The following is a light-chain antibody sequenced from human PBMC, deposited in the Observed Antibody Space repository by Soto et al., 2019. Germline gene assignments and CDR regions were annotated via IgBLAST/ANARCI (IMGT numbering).Light chain of an antibody. CDR1: QSITSY. CDR3: QQSFSTPYT. Sequence: DIQMTQSPSTLSASVGDRVTITCRASQSITSYLGWYQQKPGKAPNLLIYAASSLQSGVPSRFSASGSGTDFTLTISSLQPDDFATYYCQQSFSTPYTFGQGTKVEIK. J-gene: IGKJ2*01. V-gene: IGKV1-39*01. CDR2: AAS.